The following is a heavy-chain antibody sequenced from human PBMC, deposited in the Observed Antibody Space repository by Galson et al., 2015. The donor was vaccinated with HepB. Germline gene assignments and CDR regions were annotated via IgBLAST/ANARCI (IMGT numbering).Heavy chain of an antibody. CDR3: AKDHGYSYDYLPDAFDI. CDR1: GFTFSNYG. CDR2: ISYDGSNK. D-gene: IGHD5-18*01. V-gene: IGHV3-30*18. J-gene: IGHJ3*02. Sequence: SLRLSCAASGFTFSNYGMHWVRQAPGKGLEWLAVISYDGSNKYYADSVKGRFTISRDNSRNTLYLQVNSLRAEDTAVYYCAKDHGYSYDYLPDAFDIWGQGTMVTVSS.